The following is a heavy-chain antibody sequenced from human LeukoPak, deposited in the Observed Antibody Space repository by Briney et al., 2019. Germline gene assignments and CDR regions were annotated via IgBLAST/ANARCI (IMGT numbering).Heavy chain of an antibody. Sequence: PSETLSLTCTVSGGSISSYYWSWIRQPPGKGLEWIGNIYHSGITYYNHFNSSLKSRVTISIDTSKNQFSLGLTSVTAADTAVYFCATLVSTRYYFDYWGQGTLVTVSS. CDR2: IYHSGIT. J-gene: IGHJ4*02. CDR3: ATLVSTRYYFDY. D-gene: IGHD5/OR15-5a*01. CDR1: GGSISSYY. V-gene: IGHV4-59*04.